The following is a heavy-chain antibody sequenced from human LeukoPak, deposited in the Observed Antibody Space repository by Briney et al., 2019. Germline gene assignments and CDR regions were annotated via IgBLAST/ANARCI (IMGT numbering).Heavy chain of an antibody. CDR3: ARVLWNYYDSSEALAFDI. CDR2: INHSGST. CDR1: GGSFSGYY. V-gene: IGHV4-34*01. D-gene: IGHD3-22*01. Sequence: SETLSLTCAVYGGSFSGYYWSWIRQPPGKGLEWIGEINHSGSTNYNPSLKSRVTISVDTSKNQFSLKLSSVTAADTAVYYCARVLWNYYDSSEALAFDIWGQGTMVTVSS. J-gene: IGHJ3*02.